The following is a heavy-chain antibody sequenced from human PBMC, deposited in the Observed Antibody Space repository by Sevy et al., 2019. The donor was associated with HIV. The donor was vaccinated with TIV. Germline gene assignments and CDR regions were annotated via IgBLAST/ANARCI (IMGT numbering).Heavy chain of an antibody. CDR2: ISYDGSNK. Sequence: RGSLRLSCAASGFTFSSYGMHWVRQAPGKGLEWVAVISYDGSNKYYADSVKGRFTISRDNSKNTLYLQMNSLRAEDTAVYYCAKDLGSSWFFDYWGQGTLVTVSS. J-gene: IGHJ4*02. CDR3: AKDLGSSWFFDY. V-gene: IGHV3-30*18. CDR1: GFTFSSYG. D-gene: IGHD6-13*01.